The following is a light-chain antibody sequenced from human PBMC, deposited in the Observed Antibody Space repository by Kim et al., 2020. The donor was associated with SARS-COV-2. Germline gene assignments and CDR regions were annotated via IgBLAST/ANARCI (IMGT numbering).Light chain of an antibody. Sequence: KTVTIACTRSSGSIARNYVQWYQQRPGSAPTTVIYEDNQRPSGVPDRFSGSIDSSSNSTSLTIYGLKTEDEADYYCQSYDSSNPWVFGGGTQLTVL. CDR2: EDN. V-gene: IGLV6-57*03. CDR1: SGSIARNY. J-gene: IGLJ3*02. CDR3: QSYDSSNPWV.